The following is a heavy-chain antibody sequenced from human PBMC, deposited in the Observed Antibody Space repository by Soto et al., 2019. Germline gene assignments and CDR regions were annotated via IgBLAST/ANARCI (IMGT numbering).Heavy chain of an antibody. D-gene: IGHD1-26*01. V-gene: IGHV4-31*03. CDR2: FHYSGST. CDR3: ARVSRMGWELTYFDS. Sequence: SETLSLTCTVSGGSISSGGYYWSWIRQHPGKGLEWIGYFHYSGSTYYNPSLKSRVTISVATSKNQFSLNLSSVTVADTAVYYCARVSRMGWELTYFDSWGQGTLVTVSS. CDR1: GGSISSGGYY. J-gene: IGHJ4*02.